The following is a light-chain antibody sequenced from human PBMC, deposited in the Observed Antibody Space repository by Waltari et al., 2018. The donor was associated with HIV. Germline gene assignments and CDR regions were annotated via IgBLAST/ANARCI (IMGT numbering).Light chain of an antibody. J-gene: IGLJ1*01. Sequence: QSVLTQPPSVSGAPGQRVTISCTGSSSNIGAGYDVHWYQQLPGTAPNLLIYGNASRPAGVPDRFAGSRSGTSASLAITGRQAEDEADYYCQSYDSSLSGSVNVFGTGTKVTVL. CDR1: SSNIGAGYD. CDR2: GNA. V-gene: IGLV1-40*01. CDR3: QSYDSSLSGSVNV.